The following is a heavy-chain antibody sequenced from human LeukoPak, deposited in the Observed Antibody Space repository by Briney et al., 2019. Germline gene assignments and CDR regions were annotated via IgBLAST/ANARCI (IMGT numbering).Heavy chain of an antibody. Sequence: GASVKVSCKASGYTFTSYDINWVRQASGQGLEWLGWMNPNSGNTGYAQKFQGRVTMTRNTSISTAYMELSSLRSEDTAVYYCARVSPYYFDSGSFYNVRYNWFDPWGQGTLVTVSP. J-gene: IGHJ5*02. CDR3: ARVSPYYFDSGSFYNVRYNWFDP. D-gene: IGHD3-10*01. V-gene: IGHV1-8*01. CDR1: GYTFTSYD. CDR2: MNPNSGNT.